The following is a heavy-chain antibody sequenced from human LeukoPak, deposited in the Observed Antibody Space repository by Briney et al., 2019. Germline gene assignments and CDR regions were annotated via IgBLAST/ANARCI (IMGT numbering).Heavy chain of an antibody. CDR1: GDSISRTNW. Sequence: SETLSLTCAVSGDSISRTNWWSWVRQPPGKGLEWIGEIYHSGTTNYNPSLKSRVTISVDTSKNQFSLKLSPVTAADTAVYYCARHGASSRYNWFDPWGQGTLVTVSS. CDR2: IYHSGTT. J-gene: IGHJ5*02. CDR3: ARHGASSRYNWFDP. V-gene: IGHV4-4*02. D-gene: IGHD6-6*01.